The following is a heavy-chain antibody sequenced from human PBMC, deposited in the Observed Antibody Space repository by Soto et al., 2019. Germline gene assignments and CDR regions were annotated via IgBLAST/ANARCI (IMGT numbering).Heavy chain of an antibody. CDR1: GFTFSSYA. D-gene: IGHD2-15*01. CDR3: AKGGYCSGGSCYFLYYYGMDV. CDR2: ISGSGGST. Sequence: GGSLRLSCAASGFTFSSYAMSWVRQAPGKGLEWVSAISGSGGSTYYADSVKGRFTISRDNSKNTLYLQMNSLRAEDTAVYYCAKGGYCSGGSCYFLYYYGMDVWGQGTTVTVSS. J-gene: IGHJ6*02. V-gene: IGHV3-23*01.